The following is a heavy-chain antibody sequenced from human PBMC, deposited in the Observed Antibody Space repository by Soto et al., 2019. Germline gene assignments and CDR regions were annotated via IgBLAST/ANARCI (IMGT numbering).Heavy chain of an antibody. CDR3: ARDRRSGGVYMDV. CDR2: ISSSGSTI. Sequence: GGSLRLSCAASGFTFSDYDMSWIRQAPGKGLEWVSYISSSGSTIYYADSVKGRFTISRDNAKNSLYLQMNSLRAEDTAVYYCARDRRSGGVYMDVWGKATTVTVSS. CDR1: GFTFSDYD. D-gene: IGHD1-26*01. J-gene: IGHJ6*03. V-gene: IGHV3-11*01.